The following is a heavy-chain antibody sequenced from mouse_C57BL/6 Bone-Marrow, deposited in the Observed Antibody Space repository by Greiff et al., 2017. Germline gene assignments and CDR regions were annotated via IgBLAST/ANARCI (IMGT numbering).Heavy chain of an antibody. V-gene: IGHV7-3*01. J-gene: IGHJ2*01. Sequence: DVHLVESGGGLVQPGGSLSLSCAASGFTFTDYYMSWVRQPPGTALEWLGFIRNKANGYTTEYSASVKGRFTISRDNSQSILYLQMNALRAEDSATYYCARSLVDYWGQGTTLTVSS. CDR2: IRNKANGYTT. CDR3: ARSLVDY. CDR1: GFTFTDYY.